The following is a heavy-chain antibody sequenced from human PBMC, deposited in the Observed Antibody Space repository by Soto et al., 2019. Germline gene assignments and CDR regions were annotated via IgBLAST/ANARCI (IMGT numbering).Heavy chain of an antibody. CDR1: GFTFGDYA. V-gene: IGHV3-49*03. Sequence: GGSLRLSCTASGFTFGDYAMSWFRQAPEKGLEWVGFIRSKAYGGKTEYAGSVKGRFPIPRDVSKSIAYLQMNSLKTEDTAVYYCTGYYYDSSGYAPLFYYYGMDVWGQGTTVTVSS. J-gene: IGHJ6*02. CDR2: IRSKAYGGKT. CDR3: TGYYYDSSGYAPLFYYYGMDV. D-gene: IGHD3-22*01.